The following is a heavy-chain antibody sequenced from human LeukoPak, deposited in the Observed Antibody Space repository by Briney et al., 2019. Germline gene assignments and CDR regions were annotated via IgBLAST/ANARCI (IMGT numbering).Heavy chain of an antibody. D-gene: IGHD4-17*01. V-gene: IGHV3-48*03. Sequence: TGGSLRLSCAASGFTFSSYEMNWVRQAPGKGLEWVSYISSSGSTIYYADSVKGRFIISRDNAKNSLYLQMNSLRAEDTAVYYCARERGYGDYAPYYYYGMDVWGQGTTVTVSS. J-gene: IGHJ6*02. CDR2: ISSSGSTI. CDR3: ARERGYGDYAPYYYYGMDV. CDR1: GFTFSSYE.